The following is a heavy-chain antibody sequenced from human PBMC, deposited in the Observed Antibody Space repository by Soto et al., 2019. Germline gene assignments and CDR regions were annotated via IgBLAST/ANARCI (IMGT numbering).Heavy chain of an antibody. D-gene: IGHD1-1*01. V-gene: IGHV6-1*01. Sequence: QVQLQQSGPGLVKPSQTLSLTCDISGDSVSSNSAACNRIRQTPSRCLEWLGRTYYRSKWYINYEVSVKSRITVYPAISMNQFSLQLNSVTPVDTAVYYCARGSWDDVTGHYYMDVWGKGTTVTVSS. J-gene: IGHJ6*03. CDR2: TYYRSKWYI. CDR1: GDSVSSNSAA. CDR3: ARGSWDDVTGHYYMDV.